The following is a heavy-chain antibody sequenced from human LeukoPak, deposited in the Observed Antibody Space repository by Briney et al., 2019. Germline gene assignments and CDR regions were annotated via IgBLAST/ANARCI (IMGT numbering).Heavy chain of an antibody. CDR1: GFTFSTYW. D-gene: IGHD4-17*01. CDR2: IKQDGSEK. J-gene: IGHJ4*02. V-gene: IGHV3-7*03. CDR3: AKDLDYGDYVGGFHPSAFDY. Sequence: PGGSLRLSCAASGFTFSTYWMHWVRQAPGKGLEWVANIKQDGSEKYYVDSVKGRFTISRDNAKNSLYLQMNSLRAEDTAVYYCAKDLDYGDYVGGFHPSAFDYWGQGTLVTVSS.